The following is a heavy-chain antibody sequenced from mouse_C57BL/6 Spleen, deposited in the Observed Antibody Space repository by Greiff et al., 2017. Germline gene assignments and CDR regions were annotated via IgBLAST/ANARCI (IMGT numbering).Heavy chain of an antibody. V-gene: IGHV1-26*01. CDR2: INPNNGGT. CDR3: ARWGSRYAMDY. Sequence: EVQLQQSGPELVKPGASVKISCKASGYTFTDYYMNWVKQSHGKSLEWIGDINPNNGGTSYNQKFKGKATLTVDKSSSTAYMELRSLTSEDSAVYYCARWGSRYAMDYWGQGTSVTVSS. CDR1: GYTFTDYY. J-gene: IGHJ4*01.